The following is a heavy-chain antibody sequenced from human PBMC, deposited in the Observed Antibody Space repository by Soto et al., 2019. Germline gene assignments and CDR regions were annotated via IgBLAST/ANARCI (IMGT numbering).Heavy chain of an antibody. D-gene: IGHD3-22*01. CDR2: IWYDGSNK. CDR1: GFTFSSYG. J-gene: IGHJ4*02. Sequence: QVQLVESGGGVVQPGRSLRLSCAASGFTFSSYGMHWVRQAPGKGLEWVAVIWYDGSNKYYADSVKGRFTISRDNSKNTLYLQMNSLRAEDTAVYYCAREGYYYDSSGAAYWGQGTLVTVSS. V-gene: IGHV3-33*01. CDR3: AREGYYYDSSGAAY.